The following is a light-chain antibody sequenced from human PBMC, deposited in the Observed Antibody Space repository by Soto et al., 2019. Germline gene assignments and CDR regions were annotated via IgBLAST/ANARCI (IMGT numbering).Light chain of an antibody. V-gene: IGKV1-5*01. CDR1: QSISSW. Sequence: VQMTQSPSTLSASVGDRAAITCLASQSISSWLAWYQQKPGKAPKLLIYDASSLESGVPSRFSGSGSGTEFTLTISSLQPDDFATYYCQQYGSSPFTFGGGTKV. CDR3: QQYGSSPFT. CDR2: DAS. J-gene: IGKJ4*01.